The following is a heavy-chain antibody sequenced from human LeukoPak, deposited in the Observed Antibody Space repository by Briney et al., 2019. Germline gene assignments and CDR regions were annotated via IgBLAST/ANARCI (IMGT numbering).Heavy chain of an antibody. CDR2: IYPRDGST. Sequence: GASVKVSCKASGYTFTSYYMHWVRQAPGQGLEWMGMIYPRDGSTSYAQKFQGRVTVTRDTSTSTVHMELSGLRSDDTAVYYCARDSLPYGDYGETFDSWGQGTLVTVSS. CDR3: ARDSLPYGDYGETFDS. V-gene: IGHV1-46*01. D-gene: IGHD4-17*01. J-gene: IGHJ4*02. CDR1: GYTFTSYY.